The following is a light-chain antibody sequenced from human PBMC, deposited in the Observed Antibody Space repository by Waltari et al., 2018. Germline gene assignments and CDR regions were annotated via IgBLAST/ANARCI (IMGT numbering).Light chain of an antibody. J-gene: IGKJ1*01. Sequence: DVVMTQSPLSLPVTLGQPASISCRSSQSLVHSDGNTYLNWFQQRPGQCPRRLIYKISRRESGVPDRFSGSGSGTDFTLKISRVEAEDIGVYYCMQGTHWPRTFGQGSKVEI. CDR1: QSLVHSDGNTY. V-gene: IGKV2-30*02. CDR2: KIS. CDR3: MQGTHWPRT.